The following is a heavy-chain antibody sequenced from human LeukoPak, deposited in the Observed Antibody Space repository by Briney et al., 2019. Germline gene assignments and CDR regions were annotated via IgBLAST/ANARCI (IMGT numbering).Heavy chain of an antibody. CDR2: ISSSGGST. D-gene: IGHD6-19*01. CDR1: GFTSSDYY. Sequence: GGSLRLSCAASGFTSSDYYMTWIRQPPGKGPEWISYISSSGGSTYYADSVKGRFTISRDNSKNTLYLQMNSLRAEDTAVYYCAKDRSIAVAGTLGMDVWGQGTTVTVSS. V-gene: IGHV3-11*01. J-gene: IGHJ6*02. CDR3: AKDRSIAVAGTLGMDV.